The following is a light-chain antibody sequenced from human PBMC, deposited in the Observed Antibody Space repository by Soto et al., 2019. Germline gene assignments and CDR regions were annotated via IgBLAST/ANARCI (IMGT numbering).Light chain of an antibody. CDR2: GAS. CDR1: QTLTNNY. CDR3: QQYGSSPIT. J-gene: IGKJ5*01. V-gene: IGKV3-20*01. Sequence: EIMLTQSPGTLSLSPGESVTLSCRASQTLTNNYLAWYQQKPGQAPRVLIYGASYRATGIPVRFSGSGSGTDFALTISRLEPDDFAVYSCQQYGSSPITFGQGTRLEMK.